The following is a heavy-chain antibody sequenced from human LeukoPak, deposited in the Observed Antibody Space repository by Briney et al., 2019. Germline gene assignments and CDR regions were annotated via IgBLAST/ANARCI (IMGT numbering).Heavy chain of an antibody. CDR2: INKDGSDK. J-gene: IGHJ4*02. D-gene: IGHD4-23*01. CDR3: ARDAGYGGNSNY. CDR1: GFTLNMYW. V-gene: IGHV3-7*01. Sequence: GGSLRLSCAASGFTLNMYWMTWVRQAPGKGLESVAYINKDGSDKYYVDSVKGRFTVSRDNAKNSLYLQMNSLRAEDTAVYYCARDAGYGGNSNYWGQGTLVTVSS.